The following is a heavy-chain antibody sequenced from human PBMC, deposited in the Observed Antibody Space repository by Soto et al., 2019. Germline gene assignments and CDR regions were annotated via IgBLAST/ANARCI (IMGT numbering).Heavy chain of an antibody. CDR2: IKQDGSEK. CDR3: AFDMENYYYMDV. V-gene: IGHV3-7*01. CDR1: GFTFSSYS. D-gene: IGHD3-9*01. Sequence: GGSLRLSCAASGFTFSSYSMNWVRQAPGKGLEWVANIKQDGSEKYYVDSVKGRFTISRDNAKNSLYLQMNSLRAEDTAVYYCAFDMENYYYMDVWGKGTTVTVSS. J-gene: IGHJ6*03.